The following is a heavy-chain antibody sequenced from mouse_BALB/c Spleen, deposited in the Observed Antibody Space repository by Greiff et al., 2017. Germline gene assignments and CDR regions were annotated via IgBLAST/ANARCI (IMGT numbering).Heavy chain of an antibody. V-gene: IGHV2-2*01. Sequence: QVQLKESGPGLVQPSQSLSITCTVSGFSLTSYGVHWVRQSPGKGLEWLGVIWSGGSTDYNAAFISRLSISKDNSKSQVFFKMNSLQTDDTARYYCARDPDGYHYAMDYWGQGTSVTVSS. J-gene: IGHJ4*01. CDR1: GFSLTSYG. D-gene: IGHD2-3*01. CDR3: ARDPDGYHYAMDY. CDR2: IWSGGST.